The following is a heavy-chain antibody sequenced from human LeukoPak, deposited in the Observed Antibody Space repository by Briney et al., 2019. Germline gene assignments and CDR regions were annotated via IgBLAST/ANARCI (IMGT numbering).Heavy chain of an antibody. CDR3: AKEIWPSVTTPGWTYFDY. CDR1: GFTFSSYS. V-gene: IGHV3-21*01. Sequence: GGSLRLSCAASGFTFSSYSMNWVRQAPGKGLEWVSSISSSSSYIYYADSVKGRFTISRDNAKNSLYLQMNSLRAEDTAVYYCAKEIWPSVTTPGWTYFDYWGQGALVTVSS. D-gene: IGHD4-17*01. J-gene: IGHJ4*02. CDR2: ISSSSSYI.